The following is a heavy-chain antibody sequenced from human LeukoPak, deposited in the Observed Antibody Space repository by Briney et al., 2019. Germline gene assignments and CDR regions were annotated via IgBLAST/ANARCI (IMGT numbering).Heavy chain of an antibody. Sequence: GGSLRLSCAASGFTFSSYSMNWVRQAPGKGLEWVSSISSSSSYIYYADSVKGRFTISRDNAKNSLYLQISSLRAGDTAVYYCARLLGSYAVDYWGQGTLVTVSS. CDR2: ISSSSSYI. V-gene: IGHV3-21*04. CDR3: ARLLGSYAVDY. D-gene: IGHD1-26*01. J-gene: IGHJ4*02. CDR1: GFTFSSYS.